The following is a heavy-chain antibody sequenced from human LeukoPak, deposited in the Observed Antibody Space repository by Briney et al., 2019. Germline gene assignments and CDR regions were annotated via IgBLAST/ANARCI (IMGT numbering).Heavy chain of an antibody. CDR1: GFTFSSYA. D-gene: IGHD1-14*01. CDR3: AKDDPERIWSFDY. V-gene: IGHV3-23*01. J-gene: IGHJ4*02. CDR2: ISGSGGST. Sequence: QSGGSLRLSCAASGFTFSSYAMSWVRQAPGKGLEWVSAISGSGGSTYYADSVKGRFTISRDNSKNTLYLQMNSLRAKDTAVYYCAKDDPERIWSFDYWGQGTLVTVSS.